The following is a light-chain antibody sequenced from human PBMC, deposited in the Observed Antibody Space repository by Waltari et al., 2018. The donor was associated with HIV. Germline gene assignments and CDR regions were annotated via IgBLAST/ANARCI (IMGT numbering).Light chain of an antibody. CDR2: DDK. J-gene: IGLJ2*01. V-gene: IGLV3-21*01. CDR3: QVWDTSLNEIV. Sequence: LTQPPSVSAAPGATARITCGRVNIGRKSVHWYQQKPGQAPLVVMYDDKDRPPGFPDRFAGTNFGSTATLTLSRVEAGDEADYYCQVWDTSLNEIVFGGGTKLTVL. CDR1: NIGRKS.